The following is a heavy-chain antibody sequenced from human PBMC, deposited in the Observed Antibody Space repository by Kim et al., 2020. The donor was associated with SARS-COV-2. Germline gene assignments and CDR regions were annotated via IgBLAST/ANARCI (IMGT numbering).Heavy chain of an antibody. CDR3: AKDQGRVNY. CDR2: GNT. J-gene: IGHJ4*02. V-gene: IGHV3-23*01. Sequence: GNTYDTDSVKGRFTISRDTAKNTLYLQMNSLRAEDTAVYYCAKDQGRVNYWGQGTLVTVSS.